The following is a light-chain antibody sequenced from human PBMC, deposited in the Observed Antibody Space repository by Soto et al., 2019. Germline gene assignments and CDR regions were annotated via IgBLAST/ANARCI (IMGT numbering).Light chain of an antibody. Sequence: IQMTQSPSSLSASVGDRVTVTWRASQSISSYLNWYQQKPGKAPKLLIYAASSLQSGVPSRFSGSGSGTDFTLTISSLQPEDFATFYCQQSYTMPYTFGQGTRLEIK. CDR2: AAS. CDR3: QQSYTMPYT. CDR1: QSISSY. J-gene: IGKJ5*01. V-gene: IGKV1-39*01.